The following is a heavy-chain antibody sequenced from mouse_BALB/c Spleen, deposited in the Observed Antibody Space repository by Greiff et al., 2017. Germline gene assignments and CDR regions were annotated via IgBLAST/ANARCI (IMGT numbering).Heavy chain of an antibody. V-gene: IGHV1-7*01. D-gene: IGHD2-4*01. Sequence: VKLQESGAELAKPGASVKMSCKASGYTFTSYWMHWVKQRPGQGLEWIGYINPSTGYTEYNQKFKDKATLTADKSSSTAYMQLSSLTSEDSAVYYGASRGDDYDHYAMDYWGQGTSVTVSS. CDR1: GYTFTSYW. CDR3: ASRGDDYDHYAMDY. J-gene: IGHJ4*01. CDR2: INPSTGYT.